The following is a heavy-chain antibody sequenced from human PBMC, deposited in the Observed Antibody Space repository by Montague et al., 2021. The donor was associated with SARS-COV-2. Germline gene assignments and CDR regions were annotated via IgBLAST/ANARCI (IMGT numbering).Heavy chain of an antibody. CDR3: ARGGGYSGYDHDY. CDR2: IYYSGST. V-gene: IGHV4-59*01. J-gene: IGHJ4*02. Sequence: SETLSLTCTVSGGSISRYHWSWIRQQPGKGLEWMVYIYYSGSTNYIPSLKSRVTISVDTSKNQFSLKLCSVTAADTAVYYCARGGGYSGYDHDYWGQGTLVTVSS. D-gene: IGHD5-12*01. CDR1: GGSISRYH.